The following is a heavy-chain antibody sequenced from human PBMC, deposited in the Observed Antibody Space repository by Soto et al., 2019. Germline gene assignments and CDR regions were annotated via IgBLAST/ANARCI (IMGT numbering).Heavy chain of an antibody. Sequence: SETLSLTCTVSGGSISSYYWSWIRQPPGKGLEWIGYIYYSGSTNYNPSLKSRVTISVDTSKNQFSLKLSSVTAADTAVYYCARLQLRITMLRGAAYYFDYWGQGTLVTVSS. CDR3: ARLQLRITMLRGAAYYFDY. CDR1: GGSISSYY. D-gene: IGHD3-10*01. J-gene: IGHJ4*02. V-gene: IGHV4-59*01. CDR2: IYYSGST.